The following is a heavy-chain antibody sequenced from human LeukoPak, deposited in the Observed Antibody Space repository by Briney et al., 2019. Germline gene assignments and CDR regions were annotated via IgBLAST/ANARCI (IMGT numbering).Heavy chain of an antibody. CDR1: GFTFSTYS. CDR3: ARLTGVVNAFDY. V-gene: IGHV3-21*01. J-gene: IGHJ4*02. D-gene: IGHD5-18*01. Sequence: PGGSLRLSCAASGFTFSTYSMTWVRQAPGKGLEWVSSISSGSSDISYADSVKGRFTISRDNAKYSLYLQVNSLRAEDTAVYYCARLTGVVNAFDYWGQRTLVTVSS. CDR2: ISSGSSDI.